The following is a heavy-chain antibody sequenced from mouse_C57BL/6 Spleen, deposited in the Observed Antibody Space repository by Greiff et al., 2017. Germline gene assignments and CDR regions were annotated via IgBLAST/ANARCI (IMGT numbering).Heavy chain of an antibody. CDR3: ARSGNYYCRDY. V-gene: IGHV1-85*01. CDR2: IYPRDGST. CDR1: GYTFTSYD. D-gene: IGHD3-1*01. J-gene: IGHJ4*01. Sequence: VQLQQSGPELVKPGASVKLSCKASGYTFTSYDINWVKQRPGQGLEWIGWIYPRDGSTKYNEKFKGKGTLTVDQSSRTAYMELHSLTSEDSAVYFCARSGNYYCRDYWGQGTSVTVSS.